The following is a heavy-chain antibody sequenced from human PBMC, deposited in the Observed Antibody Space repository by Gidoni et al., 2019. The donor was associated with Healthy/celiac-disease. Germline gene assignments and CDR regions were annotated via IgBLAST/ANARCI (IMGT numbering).Heavy chain of an antibody. V-gene: IGHV1-69*01. D-gene: IGHD6-19*01. Sequence: ISWVRQAPGQGLEWMGGIIPIFGTANYAQKFQGRVTITADESTSTAYMELSSLRSEDTAVYYCAREGSSGWYPTNNWYFDLWGRGTLVTVSS. CDR2: IIPIFGTA. J-gene: IGHJ2*01. CDR3: AREGSSGWYPTNNWYFDL.